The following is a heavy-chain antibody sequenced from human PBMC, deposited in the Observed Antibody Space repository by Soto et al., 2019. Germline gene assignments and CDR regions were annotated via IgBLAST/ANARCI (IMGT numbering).Heavy chain of an antibody. V-gene: IGHV3-15*01. J-gene: IGHJ6*02. CDR3: TRGGASYYYYGMDV. CDR1: GFTFSNAW. CDR2: IKSKTDGGTT. Sequence: GGSLRLSCAASGFTFSNAWMSWVRQAPGKGLEWVGRIKSKTDGGTTDYAAPVRGRFTISRDDSKNTLYLQMNSLKTEDTAVYYCTRGGASYYYYGMDVWGQGTTVTVSS.